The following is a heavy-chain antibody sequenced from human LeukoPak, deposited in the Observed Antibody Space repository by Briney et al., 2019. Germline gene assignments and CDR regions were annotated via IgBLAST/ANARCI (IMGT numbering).Heavy chain of an antibody. J-gene: IGHJ4*02. CDR2: ISSSSSYI. CDR1: GFTFSSYS. CDR3: ARDYSASGSFDY. Sequence: PGGSLRLSCAASGFTFSSYSMSWVRQAPGKGLEWVSSISSSSSYIYYADSVKGRFTISRDNAKNSLYLQMNTLRAEDTAVYYCARDYSASGSFDYWGQGTLVTVSS. D-gene: IGHD3-10*01. V-gene: IGHV3-21*01.